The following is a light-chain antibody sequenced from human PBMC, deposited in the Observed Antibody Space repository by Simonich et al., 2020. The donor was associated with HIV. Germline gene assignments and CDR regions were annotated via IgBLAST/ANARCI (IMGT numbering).Light chain of an antibody. CDR3: QQYYTTPYT. CDR2: WAS. J-gene: IGKJ2*01. CDR1: QSVLYSSNNKNY. Sequence: DIVMTQSPDSLAVSLGERATINCKSRQSVLYSSNNKNYLAWYQQKPGKPPKLLIYWASTRESGVPDRCSGSGSGTDFTLTISSLQAEDVAVYYCQQYYTTPYTFGQVTKLEIK. V-gene: IGKV4-1*01.